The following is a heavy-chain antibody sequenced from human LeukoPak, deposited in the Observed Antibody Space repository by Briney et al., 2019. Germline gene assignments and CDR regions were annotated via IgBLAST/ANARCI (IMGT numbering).Heavy chain of an antibody. CDR1: GGSISSYY. CDR3: ARNRGTYYDILTGHDAFEI. D-gene: IGHD3-9*01. CDR2: MCYSGNS. V-gene: IGHV4-59*01. J-gene: IGHJ3*02. Sequence: PSETLSLTCAVSGGSISSYYWNWIRQPPGRGLEWIGHMCYSGNSNYNPSLKSRVTMSADTSKNQFFLKLSSVTAADTAVYYCARNRGTYYDILTGHDAFEIWGQGTAITVSS.